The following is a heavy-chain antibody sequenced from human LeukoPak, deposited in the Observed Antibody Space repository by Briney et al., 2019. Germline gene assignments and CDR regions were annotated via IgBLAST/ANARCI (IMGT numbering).Heavy chain of an antibody. CDR2: MNPNSGNT. CDR1: GYTFTSYD. D-gene: IGHD3-3*01. Sequence: GASVKVSCKASGYTFTSYDINWVRQATGQGLEWMGWMNPNSGNTSYAQKFQGRVTITRNTSISTAYMELSSLRSEDTAVYYCARQSNYDFWSGYSPNYYYMDVWGKGTTVTVSS. CDR3: ARQSNYDFWSGYSPNYYYMDV. J-gene: IGHJ6*03. V-gene: IGHV1-8*03.